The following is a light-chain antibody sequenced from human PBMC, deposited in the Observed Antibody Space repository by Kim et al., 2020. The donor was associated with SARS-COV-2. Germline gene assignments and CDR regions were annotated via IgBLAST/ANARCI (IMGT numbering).Light chain of an antibody. V-gene: IGKV3-20*01. CDR1: ETISSDY. CDR2: GAS. J-gene: IGKJ2*01. CDR3: QQYYPSFPYT. Sequence: EIVLTQSPGTLSLSPGERATLSCRTSETISSDYVAWYRHKPGQAPRLLIYGASTRATGIPERFSGSGSGTDFTLTISRLEPEDFAVYYCQQYYPSFPYTWGQGTKLEI.